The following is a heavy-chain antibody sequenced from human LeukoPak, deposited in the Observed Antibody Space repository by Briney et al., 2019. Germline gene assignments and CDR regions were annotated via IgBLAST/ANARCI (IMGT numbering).Heavy chain of an antibody. CDR3: ARHAGYCSGGSSYPANWFDP. CDR2: IYYSGST. J-gene: IGHJ5*02. D-gene: IGHD2-15*01. V-gene: IGHV4-39*01. Sequence: SETLSLTCTVSGGSISSSSYYWGWIRQPPGKGLEWIGSIYYSGSTYYNPSLKSRVTISVDTSKNQFSLKLSSVTAADTAVYYCARHAGYCSGGSSYPANWFDPWGQGTLVTVSS. CDR1: GGSISSSSYY.